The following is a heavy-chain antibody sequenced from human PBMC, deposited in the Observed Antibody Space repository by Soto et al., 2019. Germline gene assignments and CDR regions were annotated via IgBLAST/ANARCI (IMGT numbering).Heavy chain of an antibody. CDR2: ISSSSSYT. D-gene: IGHD3-10*01. Sequence: QVQLVESGGGLVKPGGSLRLSCAASGFTFSDYYMSWIRQAPGKGLAWVSYISSSSSYTNYADSVKGRFTISRDNAKNSLYLQMNSLRAEDTAVYYCARGPYYYGSGSFPDYWGQGTLVTVSS. CDR1: GFTFSDYY. CDR3: ARGPYYYGSGSFPDY. V-gene: IGHV3-11*05. J-gene: IGHJ4*02.